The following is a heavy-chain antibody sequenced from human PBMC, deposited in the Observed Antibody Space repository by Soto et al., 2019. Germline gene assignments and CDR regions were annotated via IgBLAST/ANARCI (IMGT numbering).Heavy chain of an antibody. V-gene: IGHV1-69*06. Sequence: SVKVSCQASGGTFSRYAISWLRQAPEQGIEWMGGIIPIFGTANYAQKFQGRVTITADKSTSTAYMELSSLRSEDTAVYFCARASISRCVDRSCPAWFDPWGQGTLVTGSS. CDR1: GGTFSRYA. J-gene: IGHJ5*02. CDR3: ARASISRCVDRSCPAWFDP. CDR2: IIPIFGTA. D-gene: IGHD1-26*01.